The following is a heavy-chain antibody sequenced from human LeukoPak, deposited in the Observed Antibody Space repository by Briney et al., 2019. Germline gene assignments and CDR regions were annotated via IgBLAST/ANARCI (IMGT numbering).Heavy chain of an antibody. Sequence: SETLSLTCTVSSGSISSIDYYWGWIRQPPGKGLEWIGSIYYRGSTYYNPSLKSRVTISVDTSKNQFSLKLSSVTAADTAVYYCARHPAYYYGMDVWGQGTTVTVSS. J-gene: IGHJ6*02. CDR1: SGSISSIDYY. V-gene: IGHV4-39*01. CDR3: ARHPAYYYGMDV. CDR2: IYYRGST.